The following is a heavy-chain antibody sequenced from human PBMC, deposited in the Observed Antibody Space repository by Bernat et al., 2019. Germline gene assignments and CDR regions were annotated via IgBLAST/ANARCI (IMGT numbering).Heavy chain of an antibody. CDR2: IYHSGST. Sequence: QVQLQESGPGLVKPSETLSLTCAVSGYSISSGYYWGWIRQPPGKGLEWIGSIYHSGSTYYNPSLKSRVTIAVDTSKNQFSLKLSSVTAADTAVYYCARQRSSSWYSPFEYWGQGTLVTVSS. D-gene: IGHD6-13*01. CDR3: ARQRSSSWYSPFEY. V-gene: IGHV4-38-2*01. J-gene: IGHJ4*02. CDR1: GYSISSGYY.